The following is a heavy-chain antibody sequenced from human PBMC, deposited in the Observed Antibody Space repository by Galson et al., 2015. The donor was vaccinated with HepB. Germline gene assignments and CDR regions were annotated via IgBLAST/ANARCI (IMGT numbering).Heavy chain of an antibody. J-gene: IGHJ3*02. V-gene: IGHV1-24*01. D-gene: IGHD2-2*01. Sequence: SVKVSCKVSGYTLTELSMHWVRQAPGKGLEWMGGFDPEDGETIYAQKFQGRVTMTEDTSTDTAYMELSSLRSEDTAVYYCATVGNTVVVPAASDAFDIWGQGTMVTVSS. CDR3: ATVGNTVVVPAASDAFDI. CDR1: GYTLTELS. CDR2: FDPEDGET.